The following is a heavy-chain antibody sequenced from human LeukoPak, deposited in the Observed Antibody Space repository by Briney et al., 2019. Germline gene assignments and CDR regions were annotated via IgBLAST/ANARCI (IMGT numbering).Heavy chain of an antibody. J-gene: IGHJ4*02. D-gene: IGHD2-2*01. CDR1: GYTFTGHY. CDR2: INPNSGGT. Sequence: ASVKVSCKASGYTFTGHYMHWVRQAPGQGLEWMGWINPNSGGTNYAQKFQGRVTMTRDTSISTAYMELSGLRSDDTAVYYCAREYCSSTSCGHSDYWGQGTLVTVSS. V-gene: IGHV1-2*02. CDR3: AREYCSSTSCGHSDY.